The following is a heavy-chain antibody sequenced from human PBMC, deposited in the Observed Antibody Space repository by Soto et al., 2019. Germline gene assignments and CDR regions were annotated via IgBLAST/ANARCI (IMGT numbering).Heavy chain of an antibody. CDR2: IVVGSGNT. D-gene: IGHD5-18*01. Sequence: SVKVSCKASGFTFTSSAVQWVRQARGQRLEWIGWIVVGSGNTNYAQKFQERVTITRDMSTSTAYMELSSLRSEDTAVYYCAAGGYSYGYGDYWGQGTLVTVSS. V-gene: IGHV1-58*01. J-gene: IGHJ4*02. CDR1: GFTFTSSA. CDR3: AAGGYSYGYGDY.